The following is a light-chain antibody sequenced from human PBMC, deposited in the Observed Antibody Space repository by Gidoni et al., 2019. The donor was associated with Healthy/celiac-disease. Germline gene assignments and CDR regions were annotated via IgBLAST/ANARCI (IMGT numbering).Light chain of an antibody. CDR3: QQYNSYSWT. CDR1: QSISSW. Sequence: DIQMTQSPSTLSASVGDGVTITCRASQSISSWLAWYQQKPGKAPKLLIYKASSLESGVPSRFSGSGYGTEFTLPISSLQPDDFATYYCQQYNSYSWTFGQGTKVEIK. CDR2: KAS. V-gene: IGKV1-5*03. J-gene: IGKJ1*01.